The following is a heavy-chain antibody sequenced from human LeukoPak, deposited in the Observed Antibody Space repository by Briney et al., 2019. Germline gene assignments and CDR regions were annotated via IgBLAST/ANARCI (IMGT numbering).Heavy chain of an antibody. CDR3: AREAGYCSGGSCYGMDV. Sequence: SVKVSCKASGGTFSSYAISWARQAPGQGLEWMGRIIPILGIANYAQKFQGRVTMTADKSTSTAYMELSSLRSEDTAVYYCAREAGYCSGGSCYGMDVWGQGTTVTVSS. CDR2: IIPILGIA. D-gene: IGHD2-15*01. J-gene: IGHJ6*02. V-gene: IGHV1-69*04. CDR1: GGTFSSYA.